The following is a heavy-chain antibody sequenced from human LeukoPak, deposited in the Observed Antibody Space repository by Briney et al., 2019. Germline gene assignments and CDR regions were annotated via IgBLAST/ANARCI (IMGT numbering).Heavy chain of an antibody. D-gene: IGHD3-22*01. Sequence: SETLSLTCTVSGGSISSGGYYWSWIRQHLGKGLEWIGYIYYSGSTYYNPSLKSRVTISVDTSKNQFSLKLSSVTAADTAVYYCARDPARGGTGMRGSGYSRTPGAFDIWGQGTMVTVSS. V-gene: IGHV4-31*03. CDR2: IYYSGST. CDR1: GGSISSGGYY. CDR3: ARDPARGGTGMRGSGYSRTPGAFDI. J-gene: IGHJ3*02.